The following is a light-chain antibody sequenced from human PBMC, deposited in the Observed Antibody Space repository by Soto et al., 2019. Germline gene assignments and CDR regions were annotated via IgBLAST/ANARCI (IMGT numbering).Light chain of an antibody. Sequence: QSVLTQPPSVSGAPGQRVTISCTGNNSNLGAGYDVHWYQQLPGAAPKLVIFGNRNRPSGVPERFSGSKSVNTASLTISGLQPEDEADYYCSSYTIKNTWVFGGGTKLTV. V-gene: IGLV1-40*01. CDR3: SSYTIKNTWV. CDR1: NSNLGAGYD. CDR2: GNR. J-gene: IGLJ3*02.